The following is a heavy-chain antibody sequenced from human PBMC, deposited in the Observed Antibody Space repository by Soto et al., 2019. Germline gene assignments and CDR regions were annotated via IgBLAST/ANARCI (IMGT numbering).Heavy chain of an antibody. CDR2: ITSSSMTI. D-gene: IGHD6-13*01. Sequence: EVQLVESGGGLVQPGGSLRLSCAASGFTFSSYEMNWVRQAPGKGLEWVSYITSSSMTIYYADSVKGRFTISRDNAKNSLYLQMNSLRAEDTAVYYCARGVDGYNRNRPPAPYGMDVLGQGTTVTVSS. CDR1: GFTFSSYE. CDR3: ARGVDGYNRNRPPAPYGMDV. V-gene: IGHV3-48*03. J-gene: IGHJ6*02.